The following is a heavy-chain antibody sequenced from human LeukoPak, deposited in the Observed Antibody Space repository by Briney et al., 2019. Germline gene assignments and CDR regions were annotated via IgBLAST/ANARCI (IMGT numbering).Heavy chain of an antibody. CDR2: IYPGDSDT. CDR1: GYSFTSYW. J-gene: IGHJ5*02. V-gene: IGHV5-51*01. Sequence: GESLKISCKGSGYSFTSYWIGWVRQMPGKGLEWMGIIYPGDSDTRYSPSFQGQVTISADKSISTAYLQWSSLKASDTAMYYCARCHYQTGTNESWFDPWGQGTLVTVSS. CDR3: ARCHYQTGTNESWFDP. D-gene: IGHD1-7*01.